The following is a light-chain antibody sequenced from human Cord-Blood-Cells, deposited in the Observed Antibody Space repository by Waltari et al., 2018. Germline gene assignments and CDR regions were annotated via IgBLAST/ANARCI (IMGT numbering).Light chain of an antibody. CDR3: QQYGSSPQT. CDR2: GAS. J-gene: IGKJ1*01. V-gene: IGKV3-20*01. Sequence: EIVLTQSPGTLSLSPGERATLSCRASQSVSSSYLAWYQQKPGQAPRLLIYGASSRATVIPDRFSGRGSGTDFTLTISRLEPEDFAVYYCQQYGSSPQTFGQGTKVEIK. CDR1: QSVSSSY.